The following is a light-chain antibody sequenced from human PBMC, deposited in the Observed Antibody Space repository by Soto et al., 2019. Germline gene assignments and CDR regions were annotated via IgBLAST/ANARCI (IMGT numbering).Light chain of an antibody. Sequence: EIVMTQSPVTLSVSPGERATFSCRASQSVSNNLAWYQQKPGLAPRLLIYGASTRATGIPASFSASGSGTEFTLTISNLQSEDFAVYYCQQYNNWPFTFGGGTKVEIK. CDR3: QQYNNWPFT. J-gene: IGKJ4*01. V-gene: IGKV3-15*01. CDR2: GAS. CDR1: QSVSNN.